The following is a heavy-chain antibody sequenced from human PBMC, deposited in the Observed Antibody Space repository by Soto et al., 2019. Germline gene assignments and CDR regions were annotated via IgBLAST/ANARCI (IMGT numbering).Heavy chain of an antibody. V-gene: IGHV3-21*01. CDR3: ARDCSSTSCYAYYYGMDV. J-gene: IGHJ6*02. CDR1: GFTFSSYS. Sequence: GGSLRLSCAASGFTFSSYSMNWVRQAPGKGLEWVSSISSSSSYMYYADSVKGRFTISRDNAKNSLYLQMNSLRAEDTAVYYCARDCSSTSCYAYYYGMDVWGQGTTVTVSS. D-gene: IGHD2-2*01. CDR2: ISSSSSYM.